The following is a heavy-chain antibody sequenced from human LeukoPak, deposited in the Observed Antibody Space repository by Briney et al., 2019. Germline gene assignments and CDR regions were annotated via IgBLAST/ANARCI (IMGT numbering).Heavy chain of an antibody. CDR1: GFTLRNVW. CDR3: STVLNGDTDY. J-gene: IGHJ4*02. CDR2: IKSKSDGEAT. V-gene: IGHV3-15*01. Sequence: GGSLRLSCAASGFTLRNVWMSWVRQTPGKGLEWVGRIKSKSDGEATQYAAPVKGRITISRDDSRNTLYLHMDSLTTGDTAVYYCSTVLNGDTDYWGRGALVTVSS. D-gene: IGHD7-27*01.